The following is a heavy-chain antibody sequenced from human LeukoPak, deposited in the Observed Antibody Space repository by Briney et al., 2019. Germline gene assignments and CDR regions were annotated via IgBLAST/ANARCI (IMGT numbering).Heavy chain of an antibody. CDR2: IIPIFGTA. V-gene: IGHV1-69*13. CDR1: RGTFSSYA. Sequence: ASVKVSCKASRGTFSSYAISWVRQAPGQGLEWMGGIIPIFGTANYAQKFQGRVTITADESTSTAYMELSSLRSEDTAVYYCASSSSIHIYGMDVWGKGTTVTVSS. J-gene: IGHJ6*04. CDR3: ASSSSIHIYGMDV. D-gene: IGHD2-2*01.